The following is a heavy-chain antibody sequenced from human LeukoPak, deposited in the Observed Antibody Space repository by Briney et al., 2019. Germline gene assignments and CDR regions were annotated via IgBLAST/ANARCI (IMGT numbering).Heavy chain of an antibody. J-gene: IGHJ5*02. Sequence: SETLSLTCTVSGGSIGSSSYYWGWIRQPPGKGLEWIGSIYYSGSTYYNPSLKSRVTISVDTSKNQFSLKLSSVTAADTAVYYCARVHILTGYGSKGWFDPWGQGTLVTVSS. CDR3: ARVHILTGYGSKGWFDP. CDR2: IYYSGST. D-gene: IGHD3-9*01. V-gene: IGHV4-39*07. CDR1: GGSIGSSSYY.